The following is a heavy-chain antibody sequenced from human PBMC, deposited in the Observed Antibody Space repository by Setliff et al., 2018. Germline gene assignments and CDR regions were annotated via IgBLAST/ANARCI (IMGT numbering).Heavy chain of an antibody. Sequence: PGESLRLSCAASGFTFSDYSMNWVRQAPGKGLQWVSYISSASRTIHYADSVKGRFSISRENAMNSLYLQMNSLRADDTAVYYCARQRYYDTTGKAFDIWGQGTMVTVSS. J-gene: IGHJ3*02. CDR3: ARQRYYDTTGKAFDI. D-gene: IGHD3-22*01. V-gene: IGHV3-48*04. CDR1: GFTFSDYS. CDR2: ISSASRTI.